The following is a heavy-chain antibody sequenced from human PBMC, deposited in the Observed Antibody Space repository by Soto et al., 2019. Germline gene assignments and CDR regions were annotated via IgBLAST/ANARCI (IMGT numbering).Heavy chain of an antibody. J-gene: IGHJ5*02. CDR2: IYWDNDK. V-gene: IGHV2-5*02. Sequence: SGPTLVNPTQTLTLTCTFSGFSLSTSGVGVGLIRQPPGKALEWLALIYWDNDKRYSPSLKSRLTITTDTSKNQVVLTMTNMELLDTATHYGVYSPGNSYVPSWGRGPLVTVSP. D-gene: IGHD3-10*02. CDR1: GFSLSTSGVG. CDR3: VYSPGNSYVPS.